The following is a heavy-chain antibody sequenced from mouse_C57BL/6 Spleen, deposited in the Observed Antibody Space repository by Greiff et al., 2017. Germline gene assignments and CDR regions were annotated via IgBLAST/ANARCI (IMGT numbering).Heavy chain of an antibody. J-gene: IGHJ2*01. CDR2: IYPGDGDT. Sequence: QVQLQQSGAELVKPGASVKISCKASGYAFSSYWMNWVKQRPGKGLGWIGQIYPGDGDTNYNGKFKGKATLTADKSSSTAYMQLSSLTSEDTAVYFCARSGDGSWYFDYWGQGTTLTVSS. D-gene: IGHD1-1*01. V-gene: IGHV1-80*01. CDR1: GYAFSSYW. CDR3: ARSGDGSWYFDY.